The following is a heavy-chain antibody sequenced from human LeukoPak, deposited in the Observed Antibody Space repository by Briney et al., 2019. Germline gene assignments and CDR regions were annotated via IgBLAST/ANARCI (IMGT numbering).Heavy chain of an antibody. CDR2: INHSGST. J-gene: IGHJ5*02. CDR3: ARGGSSSWYFWFDP. V-gene: IGHV4-34*01. CDR1: GGSFSGYY. D-gene: IGHD6-13*01. Sequence: SETLSLTCAVYGGSFSGYYWSWIRQPPGKGLEWIGEINHSGSTNYNPSLKSRVTISVDTSKKQFSLKLSSVTAADTAVYYCARGGSSSWYFWFDPWGQGTLVTVSS.